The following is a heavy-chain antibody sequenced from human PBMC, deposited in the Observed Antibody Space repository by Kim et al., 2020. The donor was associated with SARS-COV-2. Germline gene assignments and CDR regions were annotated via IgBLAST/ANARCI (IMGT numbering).Heavy chain of an antibody. Sequence: SVKVSCKASGGTFSSYAISWVRQAPGQGLEWMGGIIPIFGTANYAQKFQGRVTITADESTSTAYMELSSLRSEDTAVYYCARDLGTVTTLFGAFDIWGQGTMVTVSS. CDR1: GGTFSSYA. CDR3: ARDLGTVTTLFGAFDI. D-gene: IGHD4-17*01. J-gene: IGHJ3*02. CDR2: IIPIFGTA. V-gene: IGHV1-69*13.